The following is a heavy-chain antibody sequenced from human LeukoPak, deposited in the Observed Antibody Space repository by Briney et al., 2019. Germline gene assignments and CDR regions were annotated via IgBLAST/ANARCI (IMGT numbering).Heavy chain of an antibody. CDR1: GFTFSNAW. J-gene: IGHJ3*02. V-gene: IGHV3-15*01. CDR3: TTSRRTYYYDSSGYYLNGFDI. CDR2: IKSKTDGGTR. Sequence: GGSLRLSCAASGFTFSNAWMSWVRQAPGRGLEWVGRIKSKTDGGTRDYAAHVIGRFTISRDDSKNTLYLQMNSLKTEDTAVYYCTTSRRTYYYDSSGYYLNGFDIWGQGTMVTVSS. D-gene: IGHD3-22*01.